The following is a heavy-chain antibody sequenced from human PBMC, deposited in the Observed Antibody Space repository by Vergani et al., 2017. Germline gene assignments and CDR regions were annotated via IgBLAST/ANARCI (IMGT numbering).Heavy chain of an antibody. CDR3: ARQLRTARSGILHAFDI. V-gene: IGHV3-23*01. CDR2: ISGSGGGP. CDR1: GFTFKNHG. D-gene: IGHD1-1*01. Sequence: EVQLLESGGGLVQPGGSRRLSCTTSGFTFKNHGMSWVRQAPGKGLEWVSGISGSGGGPYYADSVRGRFTISRDNSRNTLYLQMNSLRDEDTAIYYCARQLRTARSGILHAFDIWGHGTLVTVSS. J-gene: IGHJ3*02.